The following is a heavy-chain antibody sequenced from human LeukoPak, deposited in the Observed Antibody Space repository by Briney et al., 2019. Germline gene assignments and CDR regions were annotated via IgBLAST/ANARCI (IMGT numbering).Heavy chain of an antibody. V-gene: IGHV3-48*01. CDR3: ARVPLPLPPDY. CDR2: ISKSSSTI. J-gene: IGHJ4*02. D-gene: IGHD2-21*01. CDR1: GFTFFTYD. Sequence: QPGGSLRLSCAASGFTFFTYDMNWVRQAPGKGLEWVSYISKSSSTIYYADSVKGRFTISRDNAKNSLYLQMNSLRAEDTAVYYCARVPLPLPPDYWGQGTLVTVSS.